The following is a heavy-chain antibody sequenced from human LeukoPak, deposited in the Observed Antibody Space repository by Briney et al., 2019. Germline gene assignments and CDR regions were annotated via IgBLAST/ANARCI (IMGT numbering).Heavy chain of an antibody. V-gene: IGHV1-46*01. J-gene: IGHJ4*02. D-gene: IGHD2-8*01. Sequence: ASVKVSCKASGYTFTSYYMHWVRQAPGQGLEWMGIINPSGGSTSYAQKFQGRVTMTTDTSTSTAYMELRSLRSDDTAVYYCARDHAESALFDYWGQGTLVTVSS. CDR1: GYTFTSYY. CDR3: ARDHAESALFDY. CDR2: INPSGGST.